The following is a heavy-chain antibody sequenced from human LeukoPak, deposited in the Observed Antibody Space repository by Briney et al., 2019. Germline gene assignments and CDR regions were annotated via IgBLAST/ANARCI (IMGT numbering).Heavy chain of an antibody. CDR2: IYASGNT. D-gene: IGHD6-13*01. CDR3: ARGRGSSWYYFDS. CDR1: GYSISSGYY. J-gene: IGHJ4*02. Sequence: PSETLSLTCTVSGYSISSGYYWGWIRQPPGKGLEWIRRIYASGNTNYNPSLKGRVTMTVDTFKNQFSLNLSSVTAADTAVYYCARGRGSSWYYFDSWGQGTLVTVSS. V-gene: IGHV4-38-2*02.